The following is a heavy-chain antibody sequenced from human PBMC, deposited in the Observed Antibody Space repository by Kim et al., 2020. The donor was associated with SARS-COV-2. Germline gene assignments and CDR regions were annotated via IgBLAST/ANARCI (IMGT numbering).Heavy chain of an antibody. V-gene: IGHV4-30-4*01. CDR2: IYYSGST. Sequence: SETLSLTCTVSGGSISSGDYYWSWIRQPPGKGLEWIGYIYYSGSTYYNPSLKSRVTISVDTSKNQFSLKLSSVTAADTAVYYCARERAYCVGDCGLFDYWGQGTLVTVSS. J-gene: IGHJ4*02. CDR1: GGSISSGDYY. CDR3: ARERAYCVGDCGLFDY. D-gene: IGHD2-21*01.